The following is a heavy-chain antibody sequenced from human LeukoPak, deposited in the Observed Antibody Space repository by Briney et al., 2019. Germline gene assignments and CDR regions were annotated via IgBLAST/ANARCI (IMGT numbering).Heavy chain of an antibody. CDR1: GFTVSSNY. Sequence: GGSLRLSCAASGFTVSSNYVSWVRQAPGKGLEWVSVIYSGGSTYYADSVKGRFTISRDNSKNTLYLQMNSLRAEDTAVYYCARARGSYYGYYFDYWGQGTLVTVSS. V-gene: IGHV3-66*01. D-gene: IGHD1-26*01. CDR2: IYSGGST. J-gene: IGHJ4*02. CDR3: ARARGSYYGYYFDY.